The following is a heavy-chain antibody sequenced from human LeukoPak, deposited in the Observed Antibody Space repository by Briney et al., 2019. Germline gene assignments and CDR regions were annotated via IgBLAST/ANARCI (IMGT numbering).Heavy chain of an antibody. J-gene: IGHJ4*02. Sequence: GGSLRLSXAASGFTFSSYAMNWVRQAPGRGLEWVSAISGSGGSTYYADSVKGRFTISRDNSKNTLYLQMNSLRAEDTAVYYCAKDLGTMVRVYYFDYWGQGTLVTVSS. CDR3: AKDLGTMVRVYYFDY. CDR1: GFTFSSYA. CDR2: ISGSGGST. D-gene: IGHD3-10*01. V-gene: IGHV3-23*01.